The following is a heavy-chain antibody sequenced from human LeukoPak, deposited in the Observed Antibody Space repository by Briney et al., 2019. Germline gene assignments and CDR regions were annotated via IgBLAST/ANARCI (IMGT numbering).Heavy chain of an antibody. Sequence: GSLRLSCAASGFGLTAAWMSGVRQAPGKGPGLVGRIKSKGGAETTDYAAPVKGRFTISRDDSKITLYLQMDGLKTEDTAVYYCAWQRKFDFWRMDYWGLGTLVTVSS. CDR2: IKSKGGAETT. V-gene: IGHV3-15*01. D-gene: IGHD3-3*01. CDR3: AWQRKFDFWRMDY. CDR1: GFGLTAAW. J-gene: IGHJ4*02.